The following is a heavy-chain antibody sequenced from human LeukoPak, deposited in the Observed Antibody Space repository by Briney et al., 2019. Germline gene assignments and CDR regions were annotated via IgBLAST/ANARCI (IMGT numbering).Heavy chain of an antibody. CDR2: ISGSGGST. CDR3: AKDMGVLWFGEPFDY. J-gene: IGHJ4*02. Sequence: GGSLRLSCAASGFTFSSYAMSWVRQAPGKGLEWVSAISGSGGSTYYADSVKGRFTISRDNSKNTLYLQMNSLRAEDTAVYYCAKDMGVLWFGEPFDYWGQGTLATVSS. V-gene: IGHV3-23*01. CDR1: GFTFSSYA. D-gene: IGHD3-10*01.